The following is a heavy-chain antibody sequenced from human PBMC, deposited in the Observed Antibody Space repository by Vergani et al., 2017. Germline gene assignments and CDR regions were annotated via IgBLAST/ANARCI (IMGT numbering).Heavy chain of an antibody. Sequence: EGQLVESGGDWVQRGGSLRLSCAASGFISSSYWMSWVRQAPGKGLEWVANVNQDGSEKYYVDSVRGRFTISRDNAKNSICLQMNSLRAEDTAVYFCVRVPLIRRGSGNYGINNDHGMDVWGQGTTVIVSS. D-gene: IGHD3-10*01. CDR2: VNQDGSEK. V-gene: IGHV3-7*01. CDR3: VRVPLIRRGSGNYGINNDHGMDV. J-gene: IGHJ6*02. CDR1: GFISSSYW.